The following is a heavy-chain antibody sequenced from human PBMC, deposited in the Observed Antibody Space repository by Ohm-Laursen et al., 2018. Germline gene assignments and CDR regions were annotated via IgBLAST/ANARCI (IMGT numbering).Heavy chain of an antibody. V-gene: IGHV3-30*18. D-gene: IGHD3-22*01. CDR3: AKDGSGYFLLNQAMGAFDI. J-gene: IGHJ3*02. Sequence: SLRLSCAASGFNFSSYGMHWVRQAPGKGLEWVAVISYIGSGKSYADSVKDRFTITIDKSKNKLYLQMNSMRVEDTAVYYYAKDGSGYFLLNQAMGAFDIWGQGTMVTVSS. CDR1: GFNFSSYG. CDR2: ISYIGSGK.